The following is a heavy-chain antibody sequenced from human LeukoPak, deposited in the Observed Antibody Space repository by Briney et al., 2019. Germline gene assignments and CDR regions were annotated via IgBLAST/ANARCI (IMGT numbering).Heavy chain of an antibody. D-gene: IGHD4-23*01. CDR3: ATLTGGDDAFDI. Sequence: SETLSLTCTVSGGSISSGSYYWSWIRQPAGQGLEYIGRMYTSGSTNYNPSLKSRVTISVLTSKNRFSLKLSSVTAADTAVYYCATLTGGDDAFDIWGQGTMVTVSS. CDR2: MYTSGST. V-gene: IGHV4-61*02. CDR1: GGSISSGSYY. J-gene: IGHJ3*02.